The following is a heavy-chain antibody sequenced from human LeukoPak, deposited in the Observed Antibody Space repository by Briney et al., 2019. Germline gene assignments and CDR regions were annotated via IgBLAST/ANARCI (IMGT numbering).Heavy chain of an antibody. CDR3: AKALYGSGPPPGYFDY. D-gene: IGHD3-10*01. Sequence: GGSLRLSCAASGFTFSSYVIHWVRQAPGKGLEWVAVISYDGSNKKYADSVKGRFTISRDNSKNTLYLQMNSLRAEDTAVYYCAKALYGSGPPPGYFDYWGQGTLVTVSS. J-gene: IGHJ4*02. V-gene: IGHV3-30*18. CDR2: ISYDGSNK. CDR1: GFTFSSYV.